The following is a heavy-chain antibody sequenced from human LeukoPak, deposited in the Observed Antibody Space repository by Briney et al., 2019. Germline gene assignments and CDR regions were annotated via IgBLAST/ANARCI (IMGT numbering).Heavy chain of an antibody. CDR1: GFTVSSNY. D-gene: IGHD6-19*01. CDR3: ARVAAMTGTVIDY. CDR2: IKQDGSEK. Sequence: SGGSLRLSCAASGFTVSSNYMSWVRQAPGKGLEWVANIKQDGSEKYYVDSVKARFTISRDNAKNSLFLQMNSLRAEDTAVYYCARVAAMTGTVIDYWGQGTLVTVSS. V-gene: IGHV3-7*01. J-gene: IGHJ4*02.